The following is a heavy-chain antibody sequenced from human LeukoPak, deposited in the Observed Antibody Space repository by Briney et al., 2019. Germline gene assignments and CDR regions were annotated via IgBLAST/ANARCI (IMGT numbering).Heavy chain of an antibody. CDR1: GFTFSSYS. J-gene: IGHJ4*02. CDR3: ARVSITMIVVGDY. D-gene: IGHD3-22*01. CDR2: ISSGSSTI. V-gene: IGHV3-48*01. Sequence: PGGSLRLSCAASGFTFSSYSMNWVRQAPGKGLEWVSYISSGSSTIYYADSVKGRFTISRDNAKNSLYLQMNSLRAEDTAVYYCARVSITMIVVGDYWGQGTLVTVSS.